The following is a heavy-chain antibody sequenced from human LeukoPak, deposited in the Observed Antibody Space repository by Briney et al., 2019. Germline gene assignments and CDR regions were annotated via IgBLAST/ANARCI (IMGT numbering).Heavy chain of an antibody. J-gene: IGHJ6*03. D-gene: IGHD3-3*01. CDR2: IRSKAYGGTT. CDR1: GFTFGDYA. CDR3: TREQDFWSGYYSYYYYMDV. V-gene: IGHV3-49*04. Sequence: GGSLRLSCTASGFTFGDYAMSWVRQAPGKGLEWVGFIRSKAYGGTTEFAASVKGRFTISRDDSKSIAYLQMNSLKTEDTAVYYCTREQDFWSGYYSYYYYMDVWGKGTTVTVSS.